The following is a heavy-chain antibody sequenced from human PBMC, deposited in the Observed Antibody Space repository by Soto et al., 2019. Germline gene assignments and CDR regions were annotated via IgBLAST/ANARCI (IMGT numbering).Heavy chain of an antibody. CDR1: GGTFSSYA. CDR2: IIPIFGTA. V-gene: IGHV1-69*01. CDR3: ARDDGQRLVPDYYYYGMDV. Sequence: QVQLVQSGAEVKKPGSSVKVSCKASGGTFSSYAISWVRQAPGQGLEWMGGIIPIFGTANYAQKFQGRVTITADESTSTAYMELSSLRSEDTAVYYCARDDGQRLVPDYYYYGMDVWGQGTTVTVSS. J-gene: IGHJ6*02. D-gene: IGHD6-13*01.